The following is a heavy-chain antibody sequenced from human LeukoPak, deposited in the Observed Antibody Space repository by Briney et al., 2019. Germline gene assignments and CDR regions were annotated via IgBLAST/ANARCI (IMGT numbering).Heavy chain of an antibody. Sequence: GGTLRLSCAASGFTFSSYGMSWVRQAPGKGLEWVSAISGSGGSTYYADSVKGRFTISRDNSKNTLYLQMNSLRADDTAVYYCAKIDLVPVGATVNWFDPWGQGTLVTVSS. CDR3: AKIDLVPVGATVNWFDP. D-gene: IGHD1-26*01. J-gene: IGHJ5*02. V-gene: IGHV3-23*01. CDR2: ISGSGGST. CDR1: GFTFSSYG.